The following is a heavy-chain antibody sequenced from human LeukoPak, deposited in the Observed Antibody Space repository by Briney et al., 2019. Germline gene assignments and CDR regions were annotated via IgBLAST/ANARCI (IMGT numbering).Heavy chain of an antibody. CDR2: IYTSGST. CDR3: AREDGDCSSTSCYYNWFDP. J-gene: IGHJ5*02. D-gene: IGHD2-2*01. V-gene: IGHV4-61*02. CDR1: GGSISSGDYY. Sequence: SETLSLTCTVSGGSISSGDYYWSWIRQPAGKGLEWIGRIYTSGSTNYNPSLKSRVTMSVDTSKNQFSLKLSSVTAADTAVYYCAREDGDCSSTSCYYNWFDPWGQGTQVTVSS.